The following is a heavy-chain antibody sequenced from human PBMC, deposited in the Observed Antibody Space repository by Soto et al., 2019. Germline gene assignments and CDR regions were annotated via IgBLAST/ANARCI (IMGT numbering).Heavy chain of an antibody. J-gene: IGHJ4*02. V-gene: IGHV3-48*01. D-gene: IGHD3-10*01. CDR2: ISSGNSTL. Sequence: GGSLRLSCAASGFTFSVYPMNWVRQAPGKGLEWVSYISSGNSTLYYADSVRGRFTISRDNAKNSLYLQMNSLRAEDTALYYCARVPGPPPSRSYYFDSWGQGTLVTVS. CDR3: ARVPGPPPSRSYYFDS. CDR1: GFTFSVYP.